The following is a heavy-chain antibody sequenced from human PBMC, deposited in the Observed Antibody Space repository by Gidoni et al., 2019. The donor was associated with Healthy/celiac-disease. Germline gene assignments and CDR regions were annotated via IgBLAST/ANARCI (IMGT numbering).Heavy chain of an antibody. J-gene: IGHJ5*02. D-gene: IGHD2-2*01. CDR3: ARVPSYCSSTSCHGDWFDP. CDR2: IYYSGST. V-gene: IGHV4-59*01. CDR1: GGSISSYY. Sequence: QVQLQESGPGLVKPSETLSLTCTVSGGSISSYYWSWIRQPPGKGLEWIGYIYYSGSTNYNPSLKSRVTISVDTSKNQFSLKLSSVTAADTAVYYCARVPSYCSSTSCHGDWFDPWGQGTLVTVSS.